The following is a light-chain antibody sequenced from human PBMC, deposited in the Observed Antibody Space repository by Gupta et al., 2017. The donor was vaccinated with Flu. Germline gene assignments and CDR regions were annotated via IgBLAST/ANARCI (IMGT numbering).Light chain of an antibody. Sequence: SLGERATINCKSSQSVLYTSNNRNYLAWYQQKAGQPPKLLIYWASTRESGVPDRFSGSASGTDFTLTISSLQAEDVAVYYCQQDANTPHTFGQGTKLEIK. CDR3: QQDANTPHT. J-gene: IGKJ2*01. CDR1: QSVLYTSNNRNY. V-gene: IGKV4-1*01. CDR2: WAS.